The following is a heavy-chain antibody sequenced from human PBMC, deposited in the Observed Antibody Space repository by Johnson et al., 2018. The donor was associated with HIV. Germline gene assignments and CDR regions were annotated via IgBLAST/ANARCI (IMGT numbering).Heavy chain of an antibody. Sequence: VQLVESGGGVVRPGGSLRLSCAASGFTFSSYWMSWVRQAPGKGLEWVANIKQGGSEKYYVDSVKGRFTISRDNAKNSLYLQMNSLRAEDTAVYYCARRDRSYDILTGYYQGDAFDIWGQGTMVTVSS. J-gene: IGHJ3*02. V-gene: IGHV3-7*01. CDR2: IKQGGSEK. CDR3: ARRDRSYDILTGYYQGDAFDI. CDR1: GFTFSSYW. D-gene: IGHD3-9*01.